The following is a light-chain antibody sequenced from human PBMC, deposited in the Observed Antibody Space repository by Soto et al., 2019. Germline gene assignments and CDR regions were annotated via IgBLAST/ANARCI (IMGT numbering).Light chain of an antibody. Sequence: EIVLTQSPATLSLSPGERATLSCRARQSVSSYLDWYQQKPGQAPRLLIYDASNRATGIPARFSGSGSGTDVTLTISSLEPEDLAVYDCQQCSNWPGVTCGPGTKVDIK. J-gene: IGKJ3*01. CDR2: DAS. CDR1: QSVSSY. CDR3: QQCSNWPGVT. V-gene: IGKV3-11*01.